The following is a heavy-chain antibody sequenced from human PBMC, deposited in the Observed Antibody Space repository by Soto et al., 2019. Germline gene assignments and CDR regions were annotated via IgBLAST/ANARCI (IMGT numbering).Heavy chain of an antibody. J-gene: IGHJ5*02. Sequence: GGSLRLSCAASGFTFDDYAMHWVRQAPGKGLEWVSGISWNSGSIGYADSVKGRFTISRDNAKNSLYLQMNSLRAEDTALYYCAKESAGTGVWFDPWGQGTLVTVSS. D-gene: IGHD6-13*01. CDR2: ISWNSGSI. CDR1: GFTFDDYA. V-gene: IGHV3-9*01. CDR3: AKESAGTGVWFDP.